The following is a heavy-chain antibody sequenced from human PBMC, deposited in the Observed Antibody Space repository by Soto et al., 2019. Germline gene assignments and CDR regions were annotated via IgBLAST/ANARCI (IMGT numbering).Heavy chain of an antibody. J-gene: IGHJ6*02. D-gene: IGHD3-16*01. CDR2: LYTEGTT. CDR1: GLTVSHNY. V-gene: IGHV3-53*01. Sequence: GGSLRLSCVASGLTVSHNYMAWVRQAPEMGLEWVSILYTEGTTYYADSVKGQFTISRDSSKNTLFLQMDSLRAEDTAVYYCVRPRPSGENYGMDVWGQGTLVTVSS. CDR3: VRPRPSGENYGMDV.